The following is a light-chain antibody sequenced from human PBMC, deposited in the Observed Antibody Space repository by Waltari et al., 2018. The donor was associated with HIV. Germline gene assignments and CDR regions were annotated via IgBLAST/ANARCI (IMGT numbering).Light chain of an antibody. CDR2: KDD. CDR3: QSFHGITAV. V-gene: IGLV6-57*02. J-gene: IGLJ3*02. CDR1: SGRVASNY. Sequence: NFMLTQPHSVSASPGKTVTISCTGSSGRVASNYVQWYQQRPGSAPTTVIYKDDQRPSGVPDRFSGSINGSSNSASLTISGLKTEDEADYYCQSFHGITAVFGGGTKLTVL.